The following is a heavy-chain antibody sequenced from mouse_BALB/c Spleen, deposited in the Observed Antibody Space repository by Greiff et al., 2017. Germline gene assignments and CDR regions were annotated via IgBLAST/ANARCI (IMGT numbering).Heavy chain of an antibody. Sequence: VQLQQSGPGLVAPSQSLSITCTVSGFSLTGYGVNWVRQPPGKGLEWLGMIWGDGSTDYNSALKSRLSISKDNSKSQVFLKMNSLQTDDTARYYCAVTTVVDAMDYWGQGTSVTVSS. D-gene: IGHD1-1*01. CDR1: GFSLTGYG. CDR3: AVTTVVDAMDY. CDR2: IWGDGST. J-gene: IGHJ4*01. V-gene: IGHV2-6-7*01.